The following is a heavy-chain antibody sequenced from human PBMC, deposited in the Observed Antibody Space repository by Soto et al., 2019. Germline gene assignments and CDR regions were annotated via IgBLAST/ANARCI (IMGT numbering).Heavy chain of an antibody. CDR2: IYYSGST. Sequence: WTWIRQHPGKGLEWIAYIYYSGSTSYNPSLKSRVTTSLDTSKNQFYLKVSSVIAADTAVYYCATLYHAGSNDYWGQGTLVTVSS. D-gene: IGHD2-2*01. J-gene: IGHJ4*02. CDR3: ATLYHAGSNDY. V-gene: IGHV4-31*02.